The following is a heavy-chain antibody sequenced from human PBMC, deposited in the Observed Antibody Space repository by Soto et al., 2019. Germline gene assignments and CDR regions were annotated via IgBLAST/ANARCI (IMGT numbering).Heavy chain of an antibody. CDR3: ARDTARARDYDGSGFSWFDP. D-gene: IGHD3-10*01. V-gene: IGHV1-46*01. Sequence: QVQLVQSGAEVKKPGASVKVSCKASGYTFTSYYMHWVRQAPGQGLEWMGIINPSGGSTSYAQKFEGRVTMTRDTSTSTVYMELSSLRSEDTAVYYCARDTARARDYDGSGFSWFDPWGQGTLVTVSS. CDR2: INPSGGST. CDR1: GYTFTSYY. J-gene: IGHJ5*02.